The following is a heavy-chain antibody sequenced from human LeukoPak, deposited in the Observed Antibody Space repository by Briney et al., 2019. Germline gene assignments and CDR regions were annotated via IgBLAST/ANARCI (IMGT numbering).Heavy chain of an antibody. CDR1: GGSISPYY. CDR2: IYYSGST. Sequence: SETLSLTCTVSGGSISPYYWSWIRQSPGKGRVWIGYIYYSGSTNYNPSLKSRVTISVDMSKNQFSLKLSSVTAADTALYYCARHFTYYYDSSGYPRDAFDIWGQGTMVTVSS. J-gene: IGHJ3*02. CDR3: ARHFTYYYDSSGYPRDAFDI. V-gene: IGHV4-59*08. D-gene: IGHD3-22*01.